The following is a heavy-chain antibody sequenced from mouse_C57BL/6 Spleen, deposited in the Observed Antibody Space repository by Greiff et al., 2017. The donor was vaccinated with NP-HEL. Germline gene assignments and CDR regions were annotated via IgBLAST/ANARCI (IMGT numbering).Heavy chain of an antibody. J-gene: IGHJ3*01. V-gene: IGHV1-47*01. CDR2: FHPYNDDT. Sequence: QVQLKESGAELVKPGASVKMSCKASGYTFTTYPIEWMKQNHGKSLEWIGNFHPYNDDTKYNEKFKGKATLTVEKSSSTVYLELSRLTSDDSAVYYCAREGPNRIVPFAYWGQGTLVTVSA. CDR1: GYTFTTYP. CDR3: AREGPNRIVPFAY.